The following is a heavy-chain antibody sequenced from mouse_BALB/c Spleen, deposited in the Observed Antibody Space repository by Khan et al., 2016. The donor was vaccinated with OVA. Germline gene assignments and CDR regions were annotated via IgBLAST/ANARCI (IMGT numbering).Heavy chain of an antibody. CDR2: INTETGEP. J-gene: IGHJ3*01. CDR1: GYTFTDYS. D-gene: IGHD1-1*01. V-gene: IGHV9-2-1*01. CDR3: SRNFLYYCGSSPCAY. Sequence: QIQLVQSGPELKKPGETVKISCKASGYTFTDYSMHWVKQAPGKGLKWMGWINTETGEPTYADDFKGRFAFSLETSASTAYLQINNLKNEDTATYFWSRNFLYYCGSSPCAYWGQGTLVTVSA.